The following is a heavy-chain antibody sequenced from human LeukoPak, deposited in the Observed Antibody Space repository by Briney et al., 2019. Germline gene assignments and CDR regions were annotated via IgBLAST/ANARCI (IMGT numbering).Heavy chain of an antibody. CDR1: GYTFTGYY. D-gene: IGHD2-21*02. Sequence: GASVKVSCKASGYTFTGYYMHWVRQAPGQGLEWMGWINPNSGGTNYAQKFQGRVAMTRDTSISTAYMEVRRLRSDDTAVYYCARGDPVMTATSYDRWGQGTPVTVSS. CDR3: ARGDPVMTATSYDR. J-gene: IGHJ4*02. CDR2: INPNSGGT. V-gene: IGHV1-2*02.